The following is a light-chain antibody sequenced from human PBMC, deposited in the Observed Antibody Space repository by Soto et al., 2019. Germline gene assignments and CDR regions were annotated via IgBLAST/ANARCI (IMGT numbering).Light chain of an antibody. J-gene: IGKJ1*01. CDR2: EAS. CDR1: QSVSSS. Sequence: EIVLTQSPSTLSLSPGERATLSCRASQSVSSSLAWYQQKPGQAPRLLIYEASNRAPGIPPRFSGSGSGTDFTLTITSLQSEDFAVYYCQQYNSWPWTFGQGTKVDIK. CDR3: QQYNSWPWT. V-gene: IGKV3-11*01.